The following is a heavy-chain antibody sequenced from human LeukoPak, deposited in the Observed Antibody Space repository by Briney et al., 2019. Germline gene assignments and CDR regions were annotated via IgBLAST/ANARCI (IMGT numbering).Heavy chain of an antibody. Sequence: SETLSLTCTVSGGSISSYYWSWIRQPAGKGLEWIGRIYTSGSTNYNPSLKSRVTMSVDTSKNQFSLKLSSVTAADTAVYYCARDPYYGSGSYYPSWAFDIWGQGTMVTVPS. CDR2: IYTSGST. V-gene: IGHV4-4*07. D-gene: IGHD3-10*01. CDR1: GGSISSYY. J-gene: IGHJ3*02. CDR3: ARDPYYGSGSYYPSWAFDI.